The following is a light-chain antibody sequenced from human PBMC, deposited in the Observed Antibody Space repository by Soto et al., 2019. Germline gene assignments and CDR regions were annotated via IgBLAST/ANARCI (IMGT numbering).Light chain of an antibody. V-gene: IGLV2-14*01. CDR2: DVN. CDR1: SSDVSAYNY. J-gene: IGLJ1*01. CDR3: SSYTSSSTEV. Sequence: SALTQPASVSGSPGQSITISCTGTSSDVSAYNYVSWYQQHPGKAPKLMIYDVNNRPSGVSNRFSGSKSGNTASLTISGLQAEDEADYYCSSYTSSSTEVFGTGTKVTVL.